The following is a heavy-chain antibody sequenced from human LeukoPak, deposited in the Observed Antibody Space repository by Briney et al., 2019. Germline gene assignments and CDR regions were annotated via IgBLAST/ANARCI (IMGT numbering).Heavy chain of an antibody. CDR1: GFTFRNYG. D-gene: IGHD2-2*01. CDR2: IESDGSTI. CDR3: TNHISVHCTRTSCSDY. Sequence: GGSLRLSCAASGFTFRNYGMHWVRQAPGKGLEWVAFIESDGSTIYSADSVKGRFTISRDNSKSTLYLQMNSLRPEDTALYYCTNHISVHCTRTSCSDYWGQGALITVSS. J-gene: IGHJ4*02. V-gene: IGHV3-30*02.